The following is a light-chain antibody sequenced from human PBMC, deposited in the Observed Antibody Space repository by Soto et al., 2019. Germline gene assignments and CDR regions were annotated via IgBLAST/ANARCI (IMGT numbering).Light chain of an antibody. CDR1: QGIVRW. CDR3: HQYNSYPRT. CDR2: DAS. Sequence: GDRVTITCRASQGIVRWLAWYQQKPVKGHKLLIYDASSLESGVPSRFSGSGAGTEFTLTISSLQSEDFAVYYCHQYNSYPRTFGQGTKMDIK. J-gene: IGKJ1*01. V-gene: IGKV1-5*01.